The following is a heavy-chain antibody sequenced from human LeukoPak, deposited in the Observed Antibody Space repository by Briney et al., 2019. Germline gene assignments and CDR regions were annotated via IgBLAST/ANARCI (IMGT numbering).Heavy chain of an antibody. CDR2: ISSSGSTI. V-gene: IGHV3-11*01. Sequence: GGSLRLSCAASGFTFSDYYMSWIRQAPGKGLERVSYISSSGSTIYYADSVKGRFTISRDNAKNSLYLQMNSLRAEDTAVYYCARDPNYYYDSSGYYKNWFDPWGQGTLVTVSS. J-gene: IGHJ5*02. CDR3: ARDPNYYYDSSGYYKNWFDP. CDR1: GFTFSDYY. D-gene: IGHD3-22*01.